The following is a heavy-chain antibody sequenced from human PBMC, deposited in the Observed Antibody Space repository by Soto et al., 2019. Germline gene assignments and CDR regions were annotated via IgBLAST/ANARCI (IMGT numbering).Heavy chain of an antibody. V-gene: IGHV3-11*04. CDR3: ATFRAVYGARGDY. CDR1: GGSFSGYY. J-gene: IGHJ4*02. Sequence: QVQLQQWGAGLLKPSETLSLTCAVYGGSFSGYYWSWIRQPPGKGLEWVSYISTSGTAMYYADSVKGRFTISRDNAKNSLHLQMNNLRAEDTAVYYCATFRAVYGARGDYWGQGTLVTVSS. D-gene: IGHD3-10*01. CDR2: ISTSGTAM.